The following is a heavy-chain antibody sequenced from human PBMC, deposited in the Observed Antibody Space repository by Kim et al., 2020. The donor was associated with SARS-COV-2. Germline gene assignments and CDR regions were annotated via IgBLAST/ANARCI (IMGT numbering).Heavy chain of an antibody. CDR3: ARTLDDDYGDYVVN. D-gene: IGHD4-17*01. J-gene: IGHJ4*02. Sequence: SETLSLTCTVSSGSISSGGYYWSWIRQHPGKGLEWIGYIYYSGSTYYNPSLKSRVTISVDTSKNQFSLKLSSVTAADTAVYYCARTLDDDYGDYVVNWGQGTLVTVSS. V-gene: IGHV4-31*03. CDR2: IYYSGST. CDR1: SGSISSGGYY.